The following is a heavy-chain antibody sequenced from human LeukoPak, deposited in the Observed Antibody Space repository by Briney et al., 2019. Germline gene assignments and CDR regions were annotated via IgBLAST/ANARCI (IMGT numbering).Heavy chain of an antibody. CDR3: ARGEMAAGQFDY. CDR1: GGTFSSYA. CDR2: IIPIFGTA. V-gene: IGHV1-69*05. J-gene: IGHJ4*02. D-gene: IGHD6-13*01. Sequence: ASVKVSCKASGGTFSSYAISWVRQAPGQGLEWMGRIIPIFGTANYAQKFQGRVTITTDESTSTAYIELSSLRSEDTAVYYCARGEMAAGQFDYWGQGTLVTVSS.